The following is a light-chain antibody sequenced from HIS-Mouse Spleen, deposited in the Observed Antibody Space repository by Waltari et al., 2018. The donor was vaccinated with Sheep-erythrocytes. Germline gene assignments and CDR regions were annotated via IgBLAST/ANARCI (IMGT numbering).Light chain of an antibody. Sequence: QSALTQPASVSGSPGQSITIPSTGTRSDVGGYNYVSWYQQHTGKAPKLIIYVVSKRPLGVSNRFSGSKSGNTASLTISGLQAEDEADYYCSAYTRSSTQVFGGGTKLTVL. J-gene: IGLJ2*01. CDR1: RSDVGGYNY. CDR3: SAYTRSSTQV. CDR2: VVS. V-gene: IGLV2-14*01.